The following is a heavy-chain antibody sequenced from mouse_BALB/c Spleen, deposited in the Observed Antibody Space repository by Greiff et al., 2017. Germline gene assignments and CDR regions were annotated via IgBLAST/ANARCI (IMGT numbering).Heavy chain of an antibody. Sequence: EVQLVESGGGLVKPGGSLKLSCAASGFTFSSYAMSWVRQTPEKRLEWVASISSGGSTYYPDSVKGRFTISRDNARNILYLQMSSLRSEDTAMYYCARGRNGDYDLYAMDYWGQGTSVTVSS. CDR1: GFTFSSYA. V-gene: IGHV5-6-5*01. J-gene: IGHJ4*01. CDR3: ARGRNGDYDLYAMDY. D-gene: IGHD2-4*01. CDR2: ISSGGST.